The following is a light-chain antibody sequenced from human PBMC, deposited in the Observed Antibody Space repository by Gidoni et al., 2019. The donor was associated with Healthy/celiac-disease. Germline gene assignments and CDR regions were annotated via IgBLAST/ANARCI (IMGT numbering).Light chain of an antibody. Sequence: EIVLTQSPGTLSLSPGERAILSCRASQSVSSSYLAWYQQKPGQAPRLHIYGASSRATGIPDRFSGSGSGTDFTLTISRLEPEDFAVYYCQQYGSSPPRFTFGPGTKVDIK. CDR1: QSVSSSY. V-gene: IGKV3-20*01. CDR2: GAS. CDR3: QQYGSSPPRFT. J-gene: IGKJ3*01.